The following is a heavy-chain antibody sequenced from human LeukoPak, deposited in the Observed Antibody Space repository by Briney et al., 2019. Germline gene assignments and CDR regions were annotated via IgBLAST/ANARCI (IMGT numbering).Heavy chain of an antibody. D-gene: IGHD3-10*01. CDR1: GGSISSSSYY. CDR2: IYYSGST. V-gene: IGHV4-39*01. CDR3: AIYYYGSGSPFDY. J-gene: IGHJ4*02. Sequence: SETLSLTCTVSGGSISSSSYYWGWIRQPPGKGLEWIGIIYYSGSTYYNPSLKSRVTISVDTSKNQFSLKLSSVTAADTAVYYCAIYYYGSGSPFDYWGQGTLVTVSS.